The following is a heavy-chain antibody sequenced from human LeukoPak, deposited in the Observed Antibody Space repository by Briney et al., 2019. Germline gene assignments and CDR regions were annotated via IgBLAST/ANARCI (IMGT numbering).Heavy chain of an antibody. Sequence: GGSLILSCAASGFTFSDYYMSWIPQAPGKGLEWVSYIRSSGSTIYYADSVKGRFTIARDNDNKSLYLQMNSLRADDTAVYYWARDPPPLYYDFWSGYYTGSRYFDYWGQGTLVTVSS. J-gene: IGHJ4*02. CDR2: IRSSGSTI. D-gene: IGHD3-3*01. CDR1: GFTFSDYY. V-gene: IGHV3-11*01. CDR3: ARDPPPLYYDFWSGYYTGSRYFDY.